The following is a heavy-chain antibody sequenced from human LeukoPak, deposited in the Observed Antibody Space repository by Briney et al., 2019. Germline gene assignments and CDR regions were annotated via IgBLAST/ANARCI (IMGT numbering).Heavy chain of an antibody. CDR2: ISAYNGNT. D-gene: IGHD3-9*01. V-gene: IGHV1-18*01. Sequence: GASVKVSCKASGYTFTSYGISWVRQAPGQGLEWMGWISAYNGNTNYAQKLQGRVTMTTDTSTNTAYMELRSLRSDDTAVYYCARFQYYDILTGYYGAFDIWGQGTMVTVSS. CDR1: GYTFTSYG. CDR3: ARFQYYDILTGYYGAFDI. J-gene: IGHJ3*02.